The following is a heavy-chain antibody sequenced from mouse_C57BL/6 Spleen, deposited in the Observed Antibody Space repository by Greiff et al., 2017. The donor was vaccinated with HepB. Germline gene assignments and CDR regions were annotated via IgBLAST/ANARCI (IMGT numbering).Heavy chain of an antibody. CDR3: ARDPGFITTVADWYFDV. CDR2: INYDGSST. CDR1: GFTFSDYY. V-gene: IGHV5-16*01. D-gene: IGHD1-1*01. J-gene: IGHJ1*03. Sequence: EVKLMESEGGLVQPGSSMKLSCTASGFTFSDYYMAWVRQVPEKGLEWVANINYDGSSTYYLDSLKSRFIISRDNAKNILYLQMSSLKSEDTATYYCARDPGFITTVADWYFDVWGTGTTVTVSS.